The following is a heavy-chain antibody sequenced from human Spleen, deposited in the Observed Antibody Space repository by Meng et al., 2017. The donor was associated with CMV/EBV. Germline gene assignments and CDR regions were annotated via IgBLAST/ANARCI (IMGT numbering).Heavy chain of an antibody. Sequence: ASGFVFSAYSMNWVRQSPGKGLEWVSSISNSGTYTYYANSAKGRFTISRDNAKASLYLQMNSLRAEDTAVYYCVRDPLKNDPTVFDYWGQGILVTVSS. V-gene: IGHV3-21*01. D-gene: IGHD1-1*01. CDR2: ISNSGTYT. CDR1: GFVFSAYS. CDR3: VRDPLKNDPTVFDY. J-gene: IGHJ4*02.